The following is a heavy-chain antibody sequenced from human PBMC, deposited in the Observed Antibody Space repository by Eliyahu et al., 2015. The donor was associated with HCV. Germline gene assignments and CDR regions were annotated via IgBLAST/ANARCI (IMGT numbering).Heavy chain of an antibody. Sequence: QVQLVQSGAXVKKPGSSVKVSCKASGGTFSSYAIXWVRQAPGQGLEWMGGIIPIFGTANYAQKFQGRVTITADESTSTAYMELSSLRSEDTAVYYCARDGARFLEWSPSYYYYGMDVWGQGTTVTVSS. D-gene: IGHD3-3*01. CDR2: IIPIFGTA. CDR3: ARDGARFLEWSPSYYYYGMDV. CDR1: GGTFSSYA. V-gene: IGHV1-69*01. J-gene: IGHJ6*02.